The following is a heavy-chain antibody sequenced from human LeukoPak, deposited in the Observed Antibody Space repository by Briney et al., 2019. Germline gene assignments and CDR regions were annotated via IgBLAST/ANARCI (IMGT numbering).Heavy chain of an antibody. V-gene: IGHV3-53*01. D-gene: IGHD3-22*01. CDR1: GFTVSNTY. J-gene: IGHJ4*02. CDR3: AGDNYDSSGFT. Sequence: GGSLRLSCAASGFTVSNTYMSWVRQAPGKGLEWVSIIYSGGGTRYADSVKGRFTISRDNSRNTLYLQMNSLRAEDTALYYCAGDNYDSSGFTWGQGTLVTVSS. CDR2: IYSGGGT.